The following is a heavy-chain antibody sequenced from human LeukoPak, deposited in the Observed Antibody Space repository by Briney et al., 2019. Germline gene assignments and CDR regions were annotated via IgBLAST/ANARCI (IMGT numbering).Heavy chain of an antibody. V-gene: IGHV3-9*01. Sequence: GGSLRLSCAASGFTFDDYAMHWARQAPGKGLEWVSGISWNSGSIGYADSVKGRFTISRDNAKNSLYLQMNSLRAEDTALYYCAKDMGAAATNYFDYWGQGTLVTVSS. CDR1: GFTFDDYA. CDR2: ISWNSGSI. CDR3: AKDMGAAATNYFDY. D-gene: IGHD3-16*01. J-gene: IGHJ4*02.